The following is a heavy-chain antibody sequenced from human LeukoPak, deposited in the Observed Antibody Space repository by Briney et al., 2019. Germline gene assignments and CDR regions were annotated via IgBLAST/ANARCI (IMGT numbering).Heavy chain of an antibody. Sequence: SETLSLTCTVSGGSISSGGFYWSWIRQPPGKGLEWIGYIYHSGSTYYNPSLKSRVTISEDRSKNQFFLKLSSVTAADTAVYYCATGGYCSSTGCYTLDYWGQGTLVTVSS. CDR1: GGSISSGGFY. J-gene: IGHJ4*02. D-gene: IGHD2-2*02. CDR2: IYHSGST. CDR3: ATGGYCSSTGCYTLDY. V-gene: IGHV4-30-2*01.